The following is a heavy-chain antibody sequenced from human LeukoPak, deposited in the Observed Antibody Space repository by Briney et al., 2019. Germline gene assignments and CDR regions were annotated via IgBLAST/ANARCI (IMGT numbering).Heavy chain of an antibody. J-gene: IGHJ5*02. CDR1: GGSISSSSYY. D-gene: IGHD3-10*01. CDR2: IYYSGST. Sequence: SETLSLTCTVSGGSISSSSYYWGWIRQPPGKGLEWIGSIYYSGSTYYNPSLKSRVTISVDTSKNQFSLKLSSVTAAETAVYYCASAYYYGSGSYLNWFDPWGRGTLVAVSS. CDR3: ASAYYYGSGSYLNWFDP. V-gene: IGHV4-39*07.